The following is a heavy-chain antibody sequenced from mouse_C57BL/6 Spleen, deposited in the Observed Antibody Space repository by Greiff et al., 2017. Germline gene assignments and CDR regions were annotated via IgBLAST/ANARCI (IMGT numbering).Heavy chain of an antibody. CDR1: GYTFTGYW. J-gene: IGHJ1*03. V-gene: IGHV1-9*01. D-gene: IGHD1-1*01. CDR2: ILPGSGST. CDR3: ARGYYGSTDWYFDV. Sequence: VMLVESGAELMKPGASVKLSCKATGYTFTGYWIEWVKQRPGHGLEWIGEILPGSGSTNYTEKFKGKATFTSDTSSNTAYMQLSSLTTEDSAIYYCARGYYGSTDWYFDVWGTGTTVTVSS.